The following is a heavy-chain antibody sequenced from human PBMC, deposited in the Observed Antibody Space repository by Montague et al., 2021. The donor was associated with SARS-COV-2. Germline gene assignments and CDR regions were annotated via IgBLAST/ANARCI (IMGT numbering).Heavy chain of an antibody. Sequence: SETLSLTCTVPGGSVSSSSFYWSWIRQPPGKGLELIGYIYYTGSSNYXXXLKSRVTISVDTSKNQFSLKLSSVTAADTAVYYCASLRGSAEILTAFQGVSYFYGMDFWGQGTTVTVSS. CDR2: IYYTGSS. V-gene: IGHV4-61*01. D-gene: IGHD3-9*01. CDR1: GGSVSSSSFY. CDR3: ASLRGSAEILTAFQGVSYFYGMDF. J-gene: IGHJ6*02.